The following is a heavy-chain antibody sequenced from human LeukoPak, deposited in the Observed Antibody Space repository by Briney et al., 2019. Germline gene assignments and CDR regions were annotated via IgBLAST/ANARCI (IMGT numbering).Heavy chain of an antibody. CDR1: GYTFTAYY. Sequence: ASMKVSCKASGYTFTAYYIHWVRQAPGQGLEWMGWINPNSGDAKYAQKFQGRVTMTRDTSINIAYMELSRLRSDDTAVFYCARAASTWSQGFDFWGQGTLVTVSS. V-gene: IGHV1-2*02. CDR2: INPNSGDA. D-gene: IGHD6-13*01. J-gene: IGHJ4*02. CDR3: ARAASTWSQGFDF.